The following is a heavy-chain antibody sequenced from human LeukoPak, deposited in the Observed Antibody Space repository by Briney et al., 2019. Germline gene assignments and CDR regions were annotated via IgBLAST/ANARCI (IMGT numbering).Heavy chain of an antibody. D-gene: IGHD6-13*01. V-gene: IGHV3-21*04. CDR2: ISSSSSYI. CDR1: GFTFSSYS. Sequence: GGSLRLSCAASGFTFSSYSMNWVRQAPGKGLEWVSSISSSSSYIYYAGSVKGRFTISRDNSKNTLYLQMNSLRAEDTAVYYCAKGTPGAAAGTDYWGQGTLVTVSS. J-gene: IGHJ4*02. CDR3: AKGTPGAAAGTDY.